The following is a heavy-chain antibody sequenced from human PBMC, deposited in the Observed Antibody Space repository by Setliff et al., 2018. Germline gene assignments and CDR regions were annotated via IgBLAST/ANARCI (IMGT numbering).Heavy chain of an antibody. J-gene: IGHJ4*02. CDR3: SRLVRFCTKISCQRLLGDDY. CDR1: GYIFTDYG. D-gene: IGHD2-2*01. CDR2: ISPHNGKT. V-gene: IGHV1-18*01. Sequence: ASVKVSCKASGYIFTDYGVSWVRQAPGQGLEWVGWISPHNGKTHYAPKFQDRITMTTDTSTSTAYLEFKSLRSDDTAIYYCSRLVRFCTKISCQRLLGDDYWGQGALVTVSS.